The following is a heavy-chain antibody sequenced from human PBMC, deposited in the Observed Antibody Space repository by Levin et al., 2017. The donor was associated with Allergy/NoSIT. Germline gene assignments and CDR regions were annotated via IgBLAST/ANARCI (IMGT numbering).Heavy chain of an antibody. CDR3: ARAQYDYGDYPYFDY. J-gene: IGHJ4*02. CDR2: INHSGST. D-gene: IGHD4-17*01. Sequence: PGGSLRLSCAVYGGSFSGYYWSWIRQPPGKGLEWIGEINHSGSTNYNPSLKSRVTISVDTSKNQFSLKLSSVTAADTAVYYCARAQYDYGDYPYFDYWGQGTLVTVSS. CDR1: GGSFSGYY. V-gene: IGHV4-34*01.